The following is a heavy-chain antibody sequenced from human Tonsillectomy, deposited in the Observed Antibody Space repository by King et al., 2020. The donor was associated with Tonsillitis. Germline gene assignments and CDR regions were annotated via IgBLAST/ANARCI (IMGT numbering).Heavy chain of an antibody. CDR3: ARGRAVAGPQGYWFDP. CDR1: GGSFSDYY. D-gene: IGHD6-19*01. V-gene: IGHV4-34*01. J-gene: IGHJ5*02. Sequence: VQLQQWGAGLLKPSETLSLTCAVYGGSFSDYYWSWIRPPPGKGLEWIGEVNHSGSTNYNPSLKSRVTISVDTSKNQFSLNLSSVTAADTAVYYCARGRAVAGPQGYWFDPWGQGTLVTVSS. CDR2: VNHSGST.